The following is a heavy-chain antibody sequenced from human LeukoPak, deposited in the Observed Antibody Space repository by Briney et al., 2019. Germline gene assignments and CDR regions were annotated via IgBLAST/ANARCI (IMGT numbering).Heavy chain of an antibody. V-gene: IGHV3-21*01. J-gene: IGHJ5*02. CDR1: GFTFSSYS. D-gene: IGHD3-10*01. CDR3: AREGTPYCFDP. Sequence: GGSLRPSCAASGFTFSSYSMNWVRQAPGKGLEWVSSISSSSSYIYYADSVKGRFTISRDNAKNSLYLQMNSLRAEDTAVYYCAREGTPYCFDPWGQGTLVTVSS. CDR2: ISSSSSYI.